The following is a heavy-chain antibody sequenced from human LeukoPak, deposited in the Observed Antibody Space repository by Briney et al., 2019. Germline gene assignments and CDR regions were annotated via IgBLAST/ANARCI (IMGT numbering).Heavy chain of an antibody. CDR2: INPNSGGT. J-gene: IGHJ5*02. CDR3: ARDWIAAMSRYNWFDP. V-gene: IGHV1-2*02. Sequence: GASVKVSCKASGYTFTGYYMHWVRQAPGQGLEWMGWINPNSGGTNYAQKFQGRVTMTRDTSISTAYMELSRLRSDDTAVYYCARDWIAAMSRYNWFDPWGQGTLVTVSS. D-gene: IGHD2-2*01. CDR1: GYTFTGYY.